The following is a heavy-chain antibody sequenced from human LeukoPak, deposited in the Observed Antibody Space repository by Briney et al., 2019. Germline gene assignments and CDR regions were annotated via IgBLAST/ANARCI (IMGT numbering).Heavy chain of an antibody. CDR3: ARDSPRVVPAINYYGMDV. CDR1: GYTFNSYA. Sequence: ASVKVSCKASGYTFNSYAMNWVRQAPGQGLEWMGWINTNTGNPTYAQGFTGRFVFSLDTSVSTAYLQISSLKAEDTAVYYCARDSPRVVPAINYYGMDVWGQGTTVTVSS. D-gene: IGHD2-2*01. J-gene: IGHJ6*02. V-gene: IGHV7-4-1*02. CDR2: INTNTGNP.